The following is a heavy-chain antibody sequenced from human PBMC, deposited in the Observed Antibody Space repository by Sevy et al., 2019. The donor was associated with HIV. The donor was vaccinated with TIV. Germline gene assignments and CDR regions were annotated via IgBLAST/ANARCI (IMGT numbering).Heavy chain of an antibody. Sequence: GESLKISCAASGFTFSTYDMNWVRQAPGKGVEWISYISSSSSNIYYADSVKGRFTISRDNAKNSLLVQMHSLRAEDTAGYYCAREGGYTDQGMDVWGQGTTVTVSS. CDR3: AREGGYTDQGMDV. J-gene: IGHJ6*02. D-gene: IGHD5-12*01. CDR2: ISSSSSNI. V-gene: IGHV3-48*01. CDR1: GFTFSTYD.